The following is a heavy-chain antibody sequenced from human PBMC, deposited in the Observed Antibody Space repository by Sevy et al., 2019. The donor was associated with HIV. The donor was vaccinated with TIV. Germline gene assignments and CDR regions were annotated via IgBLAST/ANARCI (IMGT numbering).Heavy chain of an antibody. CDR1: GFVFSSYE. D-gene: IGHD4-17*01. CDR3: ARDLPPSATTVAHFDC. CDR2: ISNSGTTI. J-gene: IGHJ4*02. V-gene: IGHV3-48*03. Sequence: GGSLRLSCAASGFVFSSYEMNWVSQAPGKGLEWVSYISNSGTTIYYSDSVKGRFTISRDNARNSLYLQMNSLRAEDTAVYYCARDLPPSATTVAHFDCWGQRTLVTVSS.